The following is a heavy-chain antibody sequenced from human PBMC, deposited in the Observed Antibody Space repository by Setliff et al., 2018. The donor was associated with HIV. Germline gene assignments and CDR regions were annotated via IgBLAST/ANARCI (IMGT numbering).Heavy chain of an antibody. CDR2: HYHDGTS. D-gene: IGHD3-10*01. CDR3: ARRAGNWGLNWFDP. V-gene: IGHV4-38-2*01. J-gene: IGHJ5*02. Sequence: SETLSLTCDFSGSSITTTYFWAWIRLPPGKGLEWVGSHYHDGTSFYNPSLKSRVTVSLDTSKNQFSLKLQSVTATDTAVYYCARRAGNWGLNWFDPWGQGTQVTVSS. CDR1: GSSITTTYF.